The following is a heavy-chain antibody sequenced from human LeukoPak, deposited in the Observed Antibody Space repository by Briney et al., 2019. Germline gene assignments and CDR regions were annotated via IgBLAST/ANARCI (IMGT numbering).Heavy chain of an antibody. CDR1: GFTFSSYA. CDR2: ISYDGSNK. Sequence: GGSLRLSCAASGFTFSSYAMHWVRQAPGKGLEWVAVISYDGSNKYYADSVKGRFTISRGNSKNTLYLQMNSLRAEDTAVYYCARAMVRGVHFDYWGQGTLVTVSS. V-gene: IGHV3-30*04. J-gene: IGHJ4*02. D-gene: IGHD3-10*01. CDR3: ARAMVRGVHFDY.